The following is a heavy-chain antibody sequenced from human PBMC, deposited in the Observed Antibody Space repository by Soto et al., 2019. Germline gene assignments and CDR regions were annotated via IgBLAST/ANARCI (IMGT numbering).Heavy chain of an antibody. V-gene: IGHV1-69*01. J-gene: IGHJ5*02. CDR1: GGTFSTYT. CDR3: ARSQDSSGYWNSCFDP. CDR2: IIPIFGTA. Sequence: QVQRVQSGAEVKKPGSSVKVSCKSSGGTFSTYTLAWVRQAPGQGLEWVGGIIPIFGTANYPQKFKGRVTITADESTSTAYIELSSLRSEDTAVYYCARSQDSSGYWNSCFDPWGQGTLVTVSS. D-gene: IGHD3-22*01.